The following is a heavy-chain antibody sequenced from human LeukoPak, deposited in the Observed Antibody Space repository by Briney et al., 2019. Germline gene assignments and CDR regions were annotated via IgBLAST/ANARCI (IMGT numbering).Heavy chain of an antibody. J-gene: IGHJ4*02. V-gene: IGHV1-2*02. D-gene: IGHD4-23*01. Sequence: GASVKVSCKESLHTFTVWHIHWVRQAPGQGLEWMGWINPNSGGTNYAQKFQGRVTMTRDTSTSTVYMDLSSLRSEDTAVYYCASEASGGYFDYWGQGTLVTVSS. CDR2: INPNSGGT. CDR3: ASEASGGYFDY. CDR1: LHTFTVWH.